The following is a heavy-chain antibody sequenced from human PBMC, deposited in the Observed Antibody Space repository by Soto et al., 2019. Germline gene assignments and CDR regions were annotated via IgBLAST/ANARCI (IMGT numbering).Heavy chain of an antibody. V-gene: IGHV1-2*02. D-gene: IGHD3-3*01. Sequence: QLHLVQSGAVVKKPGASVTVSCSASGYPVTAYYMHWVRQAPGRGLEWMGGINPATGAAKYTQTFQGRVTMTRDTSASTVFMDLGGLTSGDTAVFYCARGGGVGVAGSAAFDMWGQGTLVTVSS. CDR1: GYPVTAYY. CDR2: INPATGAA. CDR3: ARGGGVGVAGSAAFDM. J-gene: IGHJ3*02.